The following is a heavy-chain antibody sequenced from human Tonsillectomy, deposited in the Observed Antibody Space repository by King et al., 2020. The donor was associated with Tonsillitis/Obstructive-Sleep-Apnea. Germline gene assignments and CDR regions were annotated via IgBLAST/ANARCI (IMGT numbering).Heavy chain of an antibody. Sequence: VQLVESGGGLVQPGRSLRLSCAASGFTFDDYAMHWVRQAPGKGLEWVSGISWNSGSIGYADSVKGRFTISRDNAKNSLYLQMNSLRTEDTALYYCAKDSAPRSSAWCLDAFDIWGQGTMVTVSS. D-gene: IGHD6-19*01. CDR3: AKDSAPRSSAWCLDAFDI. CDR1: GFTFDDYA. J-gene: IGHJ3*02. CDR2: ISWNSGSI. V-gene: IGHV3-9*01.